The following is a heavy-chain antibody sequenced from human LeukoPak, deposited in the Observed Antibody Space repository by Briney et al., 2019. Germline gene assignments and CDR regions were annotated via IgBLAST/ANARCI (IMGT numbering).Heavy chain of an antibody. Sequence: GGSLRLSCAASGFTFSSYAMSWVRQAPGKGPEWVSYISTSGLIVYYADSVKGRFTISRDNTKNSLYLQMDSLRAEDTAVYYCSRDMLSAWGIDSWGQGTLVTVSS. CDR1: GFTFSSYA. V-gene: IGHV3-48*04. D-gene: IGHD2-8*01. CDR3: SRDMLSAWGIDS. J-gene: IGHJ4*02. CDR2: ISTSGLIV.